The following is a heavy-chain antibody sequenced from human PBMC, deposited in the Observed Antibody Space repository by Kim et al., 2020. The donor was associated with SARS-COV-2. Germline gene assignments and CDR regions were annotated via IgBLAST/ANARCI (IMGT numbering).Heavy chain of an antibody. Sequence: GGSLRLSCAASGFTFDDYAMHWVRQAPGKGLEWVSGISWNSGSIGYADSVKGRFTISRDNAKNSLYLQMNSLRAEDTALYYCAKDKGGGWQWLVEYYSGMDVWGQGTTVTVSS. J-gene: IGHJ6*02. CDR1: GFTFDDYA. CDR2: ISWNSGSI. V-gene: IGHV3-9*01. CDR3: AKDKGGGWQWLVEYYSGMDV. D-gene: IGHD6-19*01.